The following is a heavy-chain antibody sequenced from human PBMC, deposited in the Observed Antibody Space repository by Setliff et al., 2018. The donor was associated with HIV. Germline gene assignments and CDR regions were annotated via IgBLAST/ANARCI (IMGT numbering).Heavy chain of an antibody. D-gene: IGHD2-15*01. V-gene: IGHV4-39*01. CDR1: GGAISSRSYY. CDR3: ARTPQEVVVVAATRPYYYYYMDV. Sequence: SETLSLTCTVSGGAISSRSYYWGWIRQPPGKGLEWIASMYYSGSTDYNPSLKSRVTISVDTSRSQFSLKLSSVTAAETSVYYCARTPQEVVVVAATRPYYYYYMDVWGKGTTVTV. CDR2: MYYSGST. J-gene: IGHJ6*03.